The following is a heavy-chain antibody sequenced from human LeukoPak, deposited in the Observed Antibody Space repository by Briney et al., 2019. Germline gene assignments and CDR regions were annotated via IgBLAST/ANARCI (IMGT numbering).Heavy chain of an antibody. Sequence: PGGSVRLSCAASGFSFSSYSMNWVRQAPGKGLEWLSSISDYIYDADSLKGRFSISRDNAKKSVYLQMNSLRAEDTAVYYCARGHSGSYQGTDAFDIWGQGTMVTVSP. CDR1: GFSFSSYS. V-gene: IGHV3-21*01. CDR3: ARGHSGSYQGTDAFDI. CDR2: ISDYI. D-gene: IGHD1-26*01. J-gene: IGHJ3*02.